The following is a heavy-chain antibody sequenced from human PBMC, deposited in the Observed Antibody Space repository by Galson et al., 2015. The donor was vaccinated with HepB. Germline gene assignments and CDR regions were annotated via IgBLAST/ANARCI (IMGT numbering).Heavy chain of an antibody. CDR1: GYTLTELS. CDR3: ATVGGHSRPAAYYYYMDV. CDR2: FDPEDGET. J-gene: IGHJ6*03. Sequence: SVKVSCKVSGYTLTELSMHWVRQAPGKGLEWMGGFDPEDGETIYAQKFQGRVTMTEDTSTDTAYMELSSLRSEDTAVYYCATVGGHSRPAAYYYYMDVWGKGTTVTVSS. D-gene: IGHD2-2*01. V-gene: IGHV1-24*01.